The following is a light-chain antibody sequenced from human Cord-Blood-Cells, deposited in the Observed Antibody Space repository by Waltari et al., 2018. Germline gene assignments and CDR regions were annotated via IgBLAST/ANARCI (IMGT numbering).Light chain of an antibody. CDR1: SSNIWAGYD. Sequence: QSVLTQPPSVSGAPGQRVTISCTGSSSNIWAGYDVPWYQQLPGTAPKLLIYGNSNRPAGVPDRFSGSKSGTSASLAITGLQAEDEADYYCQSYDSSLSGSVVFGGGTKLTVL. V-gene: IGLV1-40*01. CDR2: GNS. CDR3: QSYDSSLSGSVV. J-gene: IGLJ2*01.